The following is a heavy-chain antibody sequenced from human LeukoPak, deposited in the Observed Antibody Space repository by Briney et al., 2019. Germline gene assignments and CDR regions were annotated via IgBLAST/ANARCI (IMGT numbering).Heavy chain of an antibody. J-gene: IGHJ4*02. Sequence: SETLPLTCTVSGGSISSYYWSWIRQPPGKGLEWIGYIYYSGSTNYNPSLKSRVTISLDTSKNQFSLKLNSVTAADTAVYYCASHYGSGSFYSPFDYWGQGTLVTVSS. V-gene: IGHV4-59*01. CDR2: IYYSGST. CDR3: ASHYGSGSFYSPFDY. CDR1: GGSISSYY. D-gene: IGHD3-10*01.